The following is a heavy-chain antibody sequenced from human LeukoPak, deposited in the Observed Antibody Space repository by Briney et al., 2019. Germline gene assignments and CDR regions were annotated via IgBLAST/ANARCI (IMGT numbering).Heavy chain of an antibody. J-gene: IGHJ4*02. D-gene: IGHD5-18*01. CDR1: GFTFSSYA. Sequence: PGGSLRLSCAASGFTFSSYAMHWVRQAPGKGLEWVAIISDDGSNYSYADSVKGRFTISRDNAKNSLYLQMNSLRAEDTAVYYCARDRGYFYWGQGTLVTVSS. CDR3: ARDRGYFY. CDR2: ISDDGSNY. V-gene: IGHV3-30-3*01.